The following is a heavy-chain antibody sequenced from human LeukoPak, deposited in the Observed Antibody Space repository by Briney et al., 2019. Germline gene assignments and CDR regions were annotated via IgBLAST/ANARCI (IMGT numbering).Heavy chain of an antibody. CDR3: ARLGSNSTFDY. J-gene: IGHJ4*02. CDR1: GGSFSGYY. V-gene: IGHV4-34*01. D-gene: IGHD4-11*01. CDR2: INHSGST. Sequence: NPSETLSLTCAVYGGSFSGYYWSWIRQPPGKGLEWIGEINHSGSTNYNPSLESRVTISVDTSKNQFSLKLSSVTAADTAVYYCARLGSNSTFDYWGQGTLVTVSS.